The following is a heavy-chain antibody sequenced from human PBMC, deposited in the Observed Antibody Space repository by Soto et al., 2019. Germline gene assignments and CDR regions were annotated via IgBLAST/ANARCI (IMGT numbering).Heavy chain of an antibody. CDR3: AREAGPAMEYNIMDV. D-gene: IGHD2-8*01. Sequence: ASVKVSCKASGYTFTNYGIRWVRQAPGQGLEWMGWISAYNGNTNFAQKFQGRVTMTTDTSTSTAYMELRSLRSDDTAVYYCAREAGPAMEYNIMDVWGQGTTVTVSS. CDR2: ISAYNGNT. V-gene: IGHV1-18*01. J-gene: IGHJ6*02. CDR1: GYTFTNYG.